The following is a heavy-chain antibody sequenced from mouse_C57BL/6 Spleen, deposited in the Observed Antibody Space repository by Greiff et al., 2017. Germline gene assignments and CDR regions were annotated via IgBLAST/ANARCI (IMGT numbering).Heavy chain of an antibody. CDR3: ARYLDGYYAMDY. Sequence: EVQLQQSGPELVKPGASVKIPCKASGYTFTDYNMDWVKQSHGKSLEWIGDINPNNGGTIYNQKFKGKATLTVDKSSSTAYMELRSLTSEDTAVYYCARYLDGYYAMDYWGQGTSVTVSS. CDR2: INPNNGGT. D-gene: IGHD2-3*01. J-gene: IGHJ4*01. CDR1: GYTFTDYN. V-gene: IGHV1-18*01.